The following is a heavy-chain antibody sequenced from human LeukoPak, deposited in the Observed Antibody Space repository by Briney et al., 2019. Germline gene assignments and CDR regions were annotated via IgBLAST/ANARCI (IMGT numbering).Heavy chain of an antibody. V-gene: IGHV3-23*01. D-gene: IGHD3-3*01. J-gene: IGHJ4*02. Sequence: QPGGSLRLSCGSSEFTFSSYDMICVRQAPGKGLEWVSAISGSGGSTYYADSVKGRFTISRGNSKNTLYSQMNGLRVEDTAVYYCAKGSCGAYYTACDHWGQGTLVTVSS. CDR3: AKGSCGAYYTACDH. CDR2: ISGSGGST. CDR1: EFTFSSYD.